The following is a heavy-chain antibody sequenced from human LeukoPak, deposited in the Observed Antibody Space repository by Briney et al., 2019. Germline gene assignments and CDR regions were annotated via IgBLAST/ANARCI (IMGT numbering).Heavy chain of an antibody. Sequence: GGSLRLSCAASGFTFSSYAMSWVRQAPGKGREWVSAISGSGGSTYYADSVKGRFTISRDNSKNTLYLQMKSLRDEDTAVYYCAKDSWQQPGFNSFDHWGQGTLVTVSS. CDR3: AKDSWQQPGFNSFDH. CDR1: GFTFSSYA. J-gene: IGHJ5*02. V-gene: IGHV3-23*01. CDR2: ISGSGGST. D-gene: IGHD6-13*01.